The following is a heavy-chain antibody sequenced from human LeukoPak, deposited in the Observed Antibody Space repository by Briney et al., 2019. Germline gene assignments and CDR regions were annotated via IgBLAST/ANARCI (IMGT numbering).Heavy chain of an antibody. CDR3: ARDSYGSGISGNFDY. CDR1: GFTFSSYS. Sequence: GGSLRLSCAASGFTFSSYSMNWVRQAPGKGLEWVSSISSSSSYIYYADSVKGRFTISRDDAKNSLYLQMNSLRAEDTAVYYCARDSYGSGISGNFDYWGQGTLATVSS. D-gene: IGHD3-10*01. J-gene: IGHJ4*02. V-gene: IGHV3-21*01. CDR2: ISSSSSYI.